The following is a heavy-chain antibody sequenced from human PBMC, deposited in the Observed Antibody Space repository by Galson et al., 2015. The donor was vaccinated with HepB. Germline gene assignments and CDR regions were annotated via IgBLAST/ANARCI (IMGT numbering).Heavy chain of an antibody. CDR2: TYYRSKWYN. J-gene: IGHJ4*02. Sequence: CAISGDSVSSNSAAWYWIRQSPSRGLEWLGRTYYRSKWYNDYAVSVKSQITINPDTSKNQFSLQLNSVTPEDTAVYYCARWRHDSGDFDYWSQGALVTVSS. V-gene: IGHV6-1*01. CDR3: ARWRHDSGDFDY. D-gene: IGHD4-17*01. CDR1: GDSVSSNSAA.